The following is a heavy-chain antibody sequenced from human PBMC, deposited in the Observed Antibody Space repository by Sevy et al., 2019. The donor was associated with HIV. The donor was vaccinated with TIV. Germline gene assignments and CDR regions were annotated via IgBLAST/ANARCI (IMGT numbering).Heavy chain of an antibody. J-gene: IGHJ4*02. CDR1: GGSISSSSYY. V-gene: IGHV4-39*01. CDR3: ARGQWLVHDY. Sequence: SETLSLTCIVSGGSISSSSYYWGWIRQPPGKGLEWIGSIYYSGSTYYNPSLKSRVTISVDTSKNQFSLKLSSVTAADTAVYYCARGQWLVHDYWGQGTLVTVSS. CDR2: IYYSGST. D-gene: IGHD6-19*01.